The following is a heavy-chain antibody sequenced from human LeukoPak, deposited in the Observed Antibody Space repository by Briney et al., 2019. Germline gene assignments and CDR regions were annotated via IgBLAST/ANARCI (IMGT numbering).Heavy chain of an antibody. V-gene: IGHV3-23*01. J-gene: IGHJ5*02. Sequence: GGSLRLSCAASGFTFSSSAMSWVRQAPGKGLEWVSAISNNGGYTYYADSVQGRFTISRDNSKSTLCLQMNSLRAEDTAVYYCAKWLTAVADNWFDPWGQGTLVTVSS. CDR1: GFTFSSSA. CDR2: ISNNGGYT. D-gene: IGHD6-19*01. CDR3: AKWLTAVADNWFDP.